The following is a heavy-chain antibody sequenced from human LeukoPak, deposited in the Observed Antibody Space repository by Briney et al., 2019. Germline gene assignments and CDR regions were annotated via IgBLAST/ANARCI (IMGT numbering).Heavy chain of an antibody. J-gene: IGHJ4*02. D-gene: IGHD4-23*01. V-gene: IGHV4-34*01. Sequence: SETLSLTCAVYGGSFSGYYWRWIRQPPGKGLEWIGEVNHSGSTNYNPSLKSRVTISVDTSKNQFSLKLSSVTAADTAVYYCARGTTAVVNFDYWGQGTLVTVSS. CDR2: VNHSGST. CDR3: ARGTTAVVNFDY. CDR1: GGSFSGYY.